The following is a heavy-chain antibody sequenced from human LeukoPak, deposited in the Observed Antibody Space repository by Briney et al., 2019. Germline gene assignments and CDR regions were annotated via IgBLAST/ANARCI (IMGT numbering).Heavy chain of an antibody. CDR2: IFYTGNA. V-gene: IGHV4-59*08. CDR3: ARKTYCSGGRCYGENWFDP. CDR1: GGSISGYH. D-gene: IGHD2-15*01. Sequence: SETLSLTCTVTGGSISGYHWNWIRLSPGKGLEWIANIFYTGNADYNPSLESRVTISVDTSKNEISLILTSVTAADTAIYYCARKTYCSGGRCYGENWFDPWGQGTLVTVSS. J-gene: IGHJ5*02.